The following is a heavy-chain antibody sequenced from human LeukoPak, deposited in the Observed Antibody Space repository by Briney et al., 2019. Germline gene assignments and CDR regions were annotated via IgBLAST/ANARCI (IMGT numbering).Heavy chain of an antibody. D-gene: IGHD4/OR15-4a*01. Sequence: GGSLRLSCAASGFIFSGYSMNWVRQAPGKGLEWISYISSSSTTMYYADSVKGRFTISRDNPRNSLYLQMNSLRAEDTAVYHCARARSLRNDVFDIWGQGTMVTVSS. CDR3: ARARSLRNDVFDI. CDR1: GFIFSGYS. V-gene: IGHV3-48*04. CDR2: ISSSSTTM. J-gene: IGHJ3*02.